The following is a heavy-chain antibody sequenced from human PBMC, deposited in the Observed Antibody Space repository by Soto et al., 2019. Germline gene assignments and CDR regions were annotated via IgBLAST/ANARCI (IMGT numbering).Heavy chain of an antibody. J-gene: IGHJ4*02. CDR3: ASAPPYYGISAYLEV. D-gene: IGHD3-22*01. CDR1: GHYFSGYY. V-gene: IGHV1-2*02. CDR2: INLNSGGT. Sequence: QVQLVQSGAEVKKTGASVKVSCEAPGHYFSGYYMYWVRQAPGHGLEWMGWINLNSGGTNYAQKFQGRVTMTRDTSITTGYTDLRGLTSDDTAVYDCASAPPYYGISAYLEVWGLGTLVTVSS.